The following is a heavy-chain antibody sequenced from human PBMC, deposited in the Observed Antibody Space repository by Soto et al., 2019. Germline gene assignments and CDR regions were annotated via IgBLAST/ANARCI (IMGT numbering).Heavy chain of an antibody. J-gene: IGHJ3*02. Sequence: SETLSLTCTPSGGSISSYYRSWIRQPPGKGLEWIGYVYYSGSTNYNPSLKSRVTISVDTSKNQFSLKLSSVTAADTAVYYCAGEVVDAFDIWGQGTMVTVSS. CDR1: GGSISSYY. CDR3: AGEVVDAFDI. V-gene: IGHV4-59*01. D-gene: IGHD2-15*01. CDR2: VYYSGST.